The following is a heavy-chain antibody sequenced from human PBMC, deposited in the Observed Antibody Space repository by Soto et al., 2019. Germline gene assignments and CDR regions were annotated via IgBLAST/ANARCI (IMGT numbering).Heavy chain of an antibody. V-gene: IGHV4-59*08. CDR2: IYYSGST. CDR1: SDSISSYY. D-gene: IGHD2-15*01. Sequence: QVQLQESGPGLVKPSETLSLTCTVSSDSISSYYWSWIRQPPGKGLEWIGYIYYSGSTKYNPSLKSRVTILVDTSKNQFSLKLSSVTAADTAVYYCARHDPYCSGGSCYSVWFDPWGQGTLVTVSS. CDR3: ARHDPYCSGGSCYSVWFDP. J-gene: IGHJ5*02.